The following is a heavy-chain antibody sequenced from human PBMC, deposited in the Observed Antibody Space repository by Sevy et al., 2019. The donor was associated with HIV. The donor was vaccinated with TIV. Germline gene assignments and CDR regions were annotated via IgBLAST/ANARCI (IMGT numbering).Heavy chain of an antibody. V-gene: IGHV3-23*01. D-gene: IGHD3-22*01. CDR2: ISGSGGSGDKT. CDR1: GFTFSRYA. Sequence: GGSLRLSCAASGFTFSRYAMNWVRQAPGKGLEWVSGISGSGGSGDKTNYADSVKGRFSISRDNSKNTLYLQMNSLRAEDTAVYYCASRHYYDSRDAFDIWGQGTMVTVSS. J-gene: IGHJ3*02. CDR3: ASRHYYDSRDAFDI.